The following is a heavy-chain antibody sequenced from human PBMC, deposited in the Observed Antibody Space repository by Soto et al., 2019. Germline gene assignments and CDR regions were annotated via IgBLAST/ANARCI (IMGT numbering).Heavy chain of an antibody. CDR2: INSDGTIT. V-gene: IGHV3-74*01. CDR1: GFAFSSHW. J-gene: IGHJ6*02. CDR3: VRERAQYSYYGLDV. Sequence: EVPLVESGGDFVQPGGSLRLSCVASGFAFSSHWMYWVRQAPGKGLVWVSRINSDGTITTYADSVKGRFTISRDNAKQTLYLQMNSLSVEDTALYYCVRERAQYSYYGLDVWGQGTTVIVS. D-gene: IGHD2-15*01.